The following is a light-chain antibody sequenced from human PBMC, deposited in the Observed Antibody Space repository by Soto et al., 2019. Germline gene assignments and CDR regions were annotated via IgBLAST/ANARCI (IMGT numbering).Light chain of an antibody. Sequence: DIQMTQSPSSLSASVGDRVTITCRASQSISPYLNWYQHKPGKAPKLLIFASSTLHSGVPSRFSGSGSGTYFTLTISALQPEDFATYYCQQTYTTPCSFGQGTKRETK. J-gene: IGKJ2*04. CDR1: QSISPY. V-gene: IGKV1-39*01. CDR2: ASS. CDR3: QQTYTTPCS.